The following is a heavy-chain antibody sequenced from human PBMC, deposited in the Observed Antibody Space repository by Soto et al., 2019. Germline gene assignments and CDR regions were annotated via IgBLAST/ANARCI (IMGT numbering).Heavy chain of an antibody. CDR1: GYSFNSYW. V-gene: IGHV5-51*01. CDR2: IFPDDSNT. CDR3: ARRLYDTRGHRYFDY. J-gene: IGHJ4*02. Sequence: GESLKITCNASGYSFNSYWIVWVRQMPGKGLGWMGVIFPDDSNTRYSPSFQGQGTISDDKSITTAYLQWNSLKATDTALYYCARRLYDTRGHRYFDYWGQGTLVTVSS. D-gene: IGHD3-9*01.